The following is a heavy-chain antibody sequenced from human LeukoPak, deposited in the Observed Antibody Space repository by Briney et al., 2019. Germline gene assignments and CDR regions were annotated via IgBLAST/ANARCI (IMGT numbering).Heavy chain of an antibody. V-gene: IGHV3-33*01. CDR1: GFTFSSYA. J-gene: IGHJ4*02. Sequence: PGGSLRLSRAASGFTFSSYAMHWVRQAPGKGLEWVAVIWYDGSNKYYADSVKGRFTISRDNSKNTLYLQMNGLRAEDTAVYYCARDRVVVAATEGYYFDYWGQGTLVTVSS. CDR3: ARDRVVVAATEGYYFDY. CDR2: IWYDGSNK. D-gene: IGHD2-15*01.